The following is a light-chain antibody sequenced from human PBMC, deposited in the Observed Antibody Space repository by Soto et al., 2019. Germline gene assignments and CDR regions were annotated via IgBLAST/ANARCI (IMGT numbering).Light chain of an antibody. CDR3: LQYGSSVWT. V-gene: IGKV3-20*01. J-gene: IGKJ1*01. CDR2: GAS. Sequence: IVLTQSPDTLSLSPWERATLSCRASQRLSSNYLAWFQQKPGQAPRLLIYGASSRATGIPDRFSGSGSGTDFTLTIPRLEPEDFAVYYCLQYGSSVWTFGQGTKVDI. CDR1: QRLSSNY.